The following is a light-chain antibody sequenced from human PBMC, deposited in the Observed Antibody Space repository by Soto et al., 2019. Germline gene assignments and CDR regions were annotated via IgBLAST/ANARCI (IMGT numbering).Light chain of an antibody. CDR1: TGAVTSGHY. CDR3: LLAYIGYREV. V-gene: IGLV7-46*01. CDR2: NTN. J-gene: IGLJ3*02. Sequence: QAVVTQEPSLTVSPGGTVTLTCGSSTGAVTSGHYPDWFQQKPGQAPRTLIFNTNNKHSWTPARFSGSLLGGKAALTLSGAQPEDEAAYYCLLAYIGYREVFGGGTKLTVL.